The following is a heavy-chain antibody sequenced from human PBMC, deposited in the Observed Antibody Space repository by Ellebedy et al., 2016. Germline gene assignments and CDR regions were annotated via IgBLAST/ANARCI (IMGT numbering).Heavy chain of an antibody. D-gene: IGHD1-26*01. Sequence: GGSLRLXCEASGFAFGVHFMTWIRQSPGKGLEWVSDLSEVSSWIRYADSVKGRFTISRDNAKNSLYLQMTNLRVDDTAVYYCAAARLLRGATGFFDAWGPGTLVTVSS. CDR3: AAARLLRGATGFFDA. V-gene: IGHV3-11*03. CDR2: LSEVSSWI. J-gene: IGHJ4*03. CDR1: GFAFGVHF.